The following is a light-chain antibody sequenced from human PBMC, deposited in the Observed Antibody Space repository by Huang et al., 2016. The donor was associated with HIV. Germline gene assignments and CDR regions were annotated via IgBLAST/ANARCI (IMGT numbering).Light chain of an antibody. J-gene: IGKJ4*01. CDR2: AVS. V-gene: IGKV3-20*01. CDR1: QRLARSF. Sequence: EIVLTQSPGTLSLSPGDRATLSCRTMQRLARSFLSWYQQTPVQAPRLRLYAVSSRATGTPDRFSGYGSGTDFTLTISGLEAEDFAVYYCQQYGGSSLTFGGGTKVEIK. CDR3: QQYGGSSLT.